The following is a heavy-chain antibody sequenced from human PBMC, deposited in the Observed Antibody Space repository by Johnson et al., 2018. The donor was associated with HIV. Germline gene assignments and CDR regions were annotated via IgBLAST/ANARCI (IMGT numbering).Heavy chain of an antibody. J-gene: IGHJ3*02. CDR1: GFTFSSYA. D-gene: IGHD1-14*01. CDR2: ISSSGSNI. Sequence: MLLVESGGGLVQPGGSLRLSCAASGFTFSSYAMSWVRQAPGTGLEWVSYISSSGSNIYYADSVKGRFTVSRDNAKNSLYLQMNSLRAEDTAVYYCVTRDPTHRPGAFDIWGQGTLVTVSS. V-gene: IGHV3-48*04. CDR3: VTRDPTHRPGAFDI.